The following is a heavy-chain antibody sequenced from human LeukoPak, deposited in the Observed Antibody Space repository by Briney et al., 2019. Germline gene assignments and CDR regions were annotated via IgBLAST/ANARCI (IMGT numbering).Heavy chain of an antibody. V-gene: IGHV4-59*12. D-gene: IGHD3-9*01. CDR3: ARGLYYDILTGYYSD. J-gene: IGHJ4*02. CDR1: GGSISNYY. CDR2: IYYNGST. Sequence: SETLSLTCTVSGGSISNYYWSWIRLPPGKGLEWIGYIYYNGSTNYNPSLKSRVTISVDTSKSQFSLILSSVTAADTAVYYCARGLYYDILTGYYSDWGQGTLVTVSS.